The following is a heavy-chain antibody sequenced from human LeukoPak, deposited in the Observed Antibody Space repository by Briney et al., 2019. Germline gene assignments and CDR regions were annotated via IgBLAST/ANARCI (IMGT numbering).Heavy chain of an antibody. J-gene: IGHJ2*01. CDR3: ATRISTWYGWHFDL. Sequence: GGSLRLSCAASGFTFSSYAMHWVRQAPGKGLEWVATINQDGSEKYYVDSVKGRFTISRDNAKNSLYLQMSSLRVEDTALYYCATRISTWYGWHFDLWGRGTLVTVSS. CDR2: INQDGSEK. CDR1: GFTFSSYA. D-gene: IGHD2-2*01. V-gene: IGHV3-7*01.